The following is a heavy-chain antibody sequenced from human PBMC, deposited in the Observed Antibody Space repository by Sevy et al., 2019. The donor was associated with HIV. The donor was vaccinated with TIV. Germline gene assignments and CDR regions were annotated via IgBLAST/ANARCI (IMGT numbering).Heavy chain of an antibody. D-gene: IGHD4-4*01. V-gene: IGHV4-34*01. J-gene: IGHJ4*02. Sequence: SETLSLTCAVYGGSFSGFYWSWIRQPPGKGLDWIGEINHSGSNNYNPSLKSRVTISVETSKNLFSLKVSSVTAADTAVYYCARETPTTSYWGQGTLVTVSS. CDR3: ARETPTTSY. CDR2: INHSGSN. CDR1: GGSFSGFY.